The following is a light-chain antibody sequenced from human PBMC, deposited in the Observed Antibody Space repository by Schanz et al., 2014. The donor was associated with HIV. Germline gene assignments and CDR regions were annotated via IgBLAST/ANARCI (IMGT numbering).Light chain of an antibody. Sequence: DIPMTQSPSTLSASVGDRISITCRASQSISGWLAWYQQKPGEAPNLLISEASTLDSGVPSRFSGSGSGTEFTLSISSLQPDDFATYYCQQCVTYPYTFGQGTKLDIK. CDR2: EAS. J-gene: IGKJ2*01. CDR3: QQCVTYPYT. CDR1: QSISGW. V-gene: IGKV1-5*03.